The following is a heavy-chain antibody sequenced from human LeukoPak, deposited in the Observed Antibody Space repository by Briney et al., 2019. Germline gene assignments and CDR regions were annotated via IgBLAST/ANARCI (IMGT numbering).Heavy chain of an antibody. J-gene: IGHJ5*02. D-gene: IGHD6-6*01. Sequence: ASVKDSCKASANTFTDYYVDWVRQAPGQGLEWMGWINPKSRGTNYAQKFQGRVTMTRDTSISTVYMEVNRLTSDDTAMYYCAGLSSIAARLGWFDPWGQGTLVTVSS. CDR2: INPKSRGT. V-gene: IGHV1-2*02. CDR1: ANTFTDYY. CDR3: AGLSSIAARLGWFDP.